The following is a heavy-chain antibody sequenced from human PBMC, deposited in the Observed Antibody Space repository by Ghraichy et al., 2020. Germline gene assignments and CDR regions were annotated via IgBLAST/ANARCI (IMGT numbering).Heavy chain of an antibody. J-gene: IGHJ3*02. V-gene: IGHV4-31*03. CDR2: IYYSGST. CDR1: GGSISSGGYY. D-gene: IGHD2-15*01. CDR3: ARALRAIVVVVAVNDAFDI. Sequence: SETLSLTCTVSGGSISSGGYYWSWIRQHPGKGLEWIGYIYYSGSTYYNPSLKSRVTISVDTSKNQFSLKLSSVTAADTAVYYCARALRAIVVVVAVNDAFDIWGRVIMVTVSS.